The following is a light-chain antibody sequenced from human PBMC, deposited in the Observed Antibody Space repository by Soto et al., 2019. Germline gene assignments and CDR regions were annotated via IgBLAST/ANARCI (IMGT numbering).Light chain of an antibody. J-gene: IGLJ2*01. V-gene: IGLV2-14*01. Sequence: QSVLTQPASVSGSPGQSITISCTGTSSDVGGYNFVSWFQQHPVEAPKLIIYEVNNRPSGVSNRFSGSKSGTMASLIISGLQPEDEADYYCSSFTSSFTDIFGGGTKLTVL. CDR2: EVN. CDR1: SSDVGGYNF. CDR3: SSFTSSFTDI.